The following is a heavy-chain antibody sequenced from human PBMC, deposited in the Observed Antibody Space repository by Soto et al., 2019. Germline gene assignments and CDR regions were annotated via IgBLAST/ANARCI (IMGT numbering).Heavy chain of an antibody. Sequence: QVQLVQSGAEVKKPGSSVKVSCKTSRDTFNKYAFNWVRQAPGQGLEWMGWIIPIFSSRNYAEKFQGRVTITADDSTSTAYMELMSLRFEDTAVYYCARGETYLGVWGQGTTVTVSS. CDR3: ARGETYLGV. CDR2: IIPIFSSR. J-gene: IGHJ6*02. D-gene: IGHD3-16*01. V-gene: IGHV1-69*01. CDR1: RDTFNKYA.